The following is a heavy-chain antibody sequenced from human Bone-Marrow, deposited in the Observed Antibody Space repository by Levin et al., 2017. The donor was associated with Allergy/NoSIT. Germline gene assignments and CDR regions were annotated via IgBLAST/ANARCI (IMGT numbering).Heavy chain of an antibody. Sequence: QTGESLKISCAASGFTVSSNYMSWVRQAPGKGLEWVSLIYSGDTTVYADSAKGSFIIFRDNSKNTLYLQMNSRRAEDTAVYYCTFSGFQYWGQGTLVTVSS. J-gene: IGHJ1*01. CDR3: TFSGFQY. V-gene: IGHV3-66*01. CDR2: IYSGDTT. CDR1: GFTVSSNY. D-gene: IGHD6-25*01.